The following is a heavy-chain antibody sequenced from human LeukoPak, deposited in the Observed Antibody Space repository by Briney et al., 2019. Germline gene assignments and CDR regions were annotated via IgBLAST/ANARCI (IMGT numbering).Heavy chain of an antibody. D-gene: IGHD2-8*01. J-gene: IGHJ6*03. CDR1: GYTFTSYG. V-gene: IGHV1-18*01. CDR3: ARVPIVLMVYAIRDYYYYMDV. CDR2: ISAYNGNT. Sequence: ASVKVSCKASGYTFTSYGISWVRQAPGQGLEWMGWISAYNGNTNYAQKLQGRVTMTTDTSTSTAYMELRSLRSDDTAVYYCARVPIVLMVYAIRDYYYYMDVWGKGTTVTVSS.